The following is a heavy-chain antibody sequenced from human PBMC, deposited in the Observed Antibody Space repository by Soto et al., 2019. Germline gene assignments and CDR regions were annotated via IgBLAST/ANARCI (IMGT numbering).Heavy chain of an antibody. J-gene: IGHJ3*02. Sequence: QVQLQQWGAGLLKPSETLSLTCAVYGGSFSGYYWSWIRQPPGKGLEWIGEINHSGSTNYNPSLKSRVPISVDTSKNQFSLKLSSVTAADTAVYYCARAAAGTLGAFDIWGQGTMVTVSS. V-gene: IGHV4-34*01. CDR3: ARAAAGTLGAFDI. CDR1: GGSFSGYY. CDR2: INHSGST. D-gene: IGHD6-13*01.